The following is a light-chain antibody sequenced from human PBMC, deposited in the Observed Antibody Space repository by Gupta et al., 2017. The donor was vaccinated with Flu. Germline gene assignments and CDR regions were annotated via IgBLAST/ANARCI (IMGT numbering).Light chain of an antibody. V-gene: IGKV2-28*01. Sequence: ISCRSSQSLLHSNGYNYLDWYLQKPGQSPQLLIYLGSNRASGVPDRFSGSGSGTDFTLKISRVEAEDVGVYYCMQALQTLLTIVGGTKVEIK. CDR3: MQALQTLLT. CDR2: LGS. CDR1: QSLLHSNGYNY. J-gene: IGKJ4*01.